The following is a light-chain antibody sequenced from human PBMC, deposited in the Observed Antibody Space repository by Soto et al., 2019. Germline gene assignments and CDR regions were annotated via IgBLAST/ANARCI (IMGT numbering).Light chain of an antibody. CDR2: GVS. CDR3: YSSRSSSSTFYV. J-gene: IGLJ1*01. CDR1: SSDIGGSNY. Sequence: QSVLTQPASVSGSPGQSITISCAGTSSDIGGSNYVSWYQQHPGKAPKLMIYGVSNRPSGVSNRFSGSKSGNMASLTISGLQAEDEADYFCYSSRSSSSTFYVFGTGTKVTVL. V-gene: IGLV2-14*03.